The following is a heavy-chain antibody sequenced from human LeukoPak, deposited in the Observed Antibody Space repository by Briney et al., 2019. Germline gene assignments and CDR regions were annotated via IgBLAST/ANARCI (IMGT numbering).Heavy chain of an antibody. Sequence: GASVKVSCKISGYTLTEVSMHWVRQAPGKGLEWMGRFDPEDGETLSVQRFQGRLTMTEDTSADTAYTELSSLTSDDTALYYCATGTVSSSWLGIFDFWGQGTLVTVSS. CDR2: FDPEDGET. D-gene: IGHD6-13*01. J-gene: IGHJ4*02. V-gene: IGHV1-24*01. CDR1: GYTLTEVS. CDR3: ATGTVSSSWLGIFDF.